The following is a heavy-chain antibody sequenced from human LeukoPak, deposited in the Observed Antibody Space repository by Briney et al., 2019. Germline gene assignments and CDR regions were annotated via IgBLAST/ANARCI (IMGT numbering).Heavy chain of an antibody. V-gene: IGHV4-59*08. CDR1: GGSISGYY. CDR2: IYYSGSA. CDR3: ARLATGTIDY. J-gene: IGHJ4*02. Sequence: SETLSLTCTVSGGSISGYYWSWIRQSPGKGLECIGYIYYSGSANNNPSLKSRVTISVDTSKNQFSLELSSVTAADTAVYYCARLATGTIDYWGQGTLVTVSS. D-gene: IGHD1-1*01.